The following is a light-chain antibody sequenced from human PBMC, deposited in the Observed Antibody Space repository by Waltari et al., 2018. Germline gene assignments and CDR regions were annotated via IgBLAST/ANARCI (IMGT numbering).Light chain of an antibody. J-gene: IGLJ3*02. CDR2: RNN. Sequence: QSVLTQPPSASGTPGQRVTISCSGSSSNIGSNYVYWYPQLPGTAPQLLIYRNNLRPAVVPVRVSSSKPGTSASLAISGLRSEDEADYYCAAWDDSLSGWVFGGGTKLTVL. V-gene: IGLV1-47*01. CDR1: SSNIGSNY. CDR3: AAWDDSLSGWV.